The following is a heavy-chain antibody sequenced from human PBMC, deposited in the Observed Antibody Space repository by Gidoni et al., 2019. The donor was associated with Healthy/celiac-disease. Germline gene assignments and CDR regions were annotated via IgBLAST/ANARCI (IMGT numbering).Heavy chain of an antibody. CDR3: ASPEEMATTNFDY. J-gene: IGHJ4*02. V-gene: IGHV1-69*04. CDR1: GGTFSSYA. Sequence: QVQLVQSGAEVKKPGSSVKVSCKASGGTFSSYAISWVRQAPGQGLEWMGRIIHILGIANYAQKFQGRVTITADKSTSTAYMELSSLRSEDTAVYYCASPEEMATTNFDYWGQGTLVTVSS. CDR2: IIHILGIA. D-gene: IGHD5-12*01.